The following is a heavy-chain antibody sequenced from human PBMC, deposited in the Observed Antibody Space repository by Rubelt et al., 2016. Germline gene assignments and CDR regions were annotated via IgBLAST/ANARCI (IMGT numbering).Heavy chain of an antibody. Sequence: GFTFSSYDMHWVRQAPGKGLEWVALISYDGSNKYYADSVKGRFTISRDKSKNTLYLQMNSLRAEDTAVYYCAREAGSGWYGLVRDVWGQGTTVTVSS. CDR1: GFTFSSYD. CDR3: AREAGSGWYGLVRDV. J-gene: IGHJ6*02. D-gene: IGHD6-19*01. CDR2: ISYDGSNK. V-gene: IGHV3-30*03.